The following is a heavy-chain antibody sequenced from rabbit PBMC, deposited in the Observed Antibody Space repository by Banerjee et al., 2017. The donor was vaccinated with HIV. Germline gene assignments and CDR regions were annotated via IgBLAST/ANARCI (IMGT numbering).Heavy chain of an antibody. CDR1: GFDFSSYG. CDR2: IIAGGGIT. J-gene: IGHJ4*01. Sequence: QEQLVESGGGLVQPGGSLKLSCKASGFDFSSYGVSWVRQAPGKGLEWIGIIIAGGGITFYANWVHGRFTISSDNAQNTVDLQMNSLTAADTATYFCARDLAGVIGWNFNLWGPGTLVTVS. CDR3: ARDLAGVIGWNFNL. D-gene: IGHD4-1*01. V-gene: IGHV1S47*01.